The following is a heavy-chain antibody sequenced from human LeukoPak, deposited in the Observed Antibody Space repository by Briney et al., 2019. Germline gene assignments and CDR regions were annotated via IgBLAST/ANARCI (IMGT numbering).Heavy chain of an antibody. CDR3: ASIYYDYVWGSYRFDY. D-gene: IGHD3-16*02. V-gene: IGHV4-30-4*08. CDR2: IYYSGNT. CDR1: GGSISSGDYY. Sequence: SQTLSLTCTVSGGSISSGDYYWSWIRQPPGKGLEWIGYIYYSGNTYYNPSLKSRVTISVDTSKNQFSLKLSSVTAADTAVYYCASIYYDYVWGSYRFDYWGQGTLVTVSS. J-gene: IGHJ4*02.